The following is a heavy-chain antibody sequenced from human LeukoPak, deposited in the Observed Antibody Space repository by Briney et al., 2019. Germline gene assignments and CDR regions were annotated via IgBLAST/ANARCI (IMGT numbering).Heavy chain of an antibody. CDR2: ISSSSSYI. Sequence: PGGSLRLSCAASGFTFSSYSMNWVRQAPGKGLEWVSSISSSSSYIYYADSVKGRFTISRDNAKNSLYLQMNSLRAEDMALYYCAKDHSSSWSRGAYYFDYWGQGTLVTVSS. D-gene: IGHD6-13*01. CDR1: GFTFSSYS. V-gene: IGHV3-21*04. J-gene: IGHJ4*02. CDR3: AKDHSSSWSRGAYYFDY.